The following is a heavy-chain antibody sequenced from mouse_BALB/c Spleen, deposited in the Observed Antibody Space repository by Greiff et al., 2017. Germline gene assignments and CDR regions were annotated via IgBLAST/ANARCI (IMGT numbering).Heavy chain of an antibody. J-gene: IGHJ2*01. CDR1: GFTFSSYA. CDR3: ARGRFDY. Sequence: EVKVVESGGGLVKPGGSLKLSCAASGFTFSSYAMSWVRQSPEKRLEWVAEISSGGSYTYYPDTVTGRFTISRDNAKNTLYLEMSSLRSEDTAMYYCARGRFDYWGQGTTLTVSS. V-gene: IGHV5-9-4*01. CDR2: ISSGGSYT.